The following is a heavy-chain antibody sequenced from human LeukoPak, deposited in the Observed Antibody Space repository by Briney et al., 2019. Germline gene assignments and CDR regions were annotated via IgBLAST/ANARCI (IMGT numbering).Heavy chain of an antibody. CDR2: INHSGST. J-gene: IGHJ5*02. Sequence: KPSETLSLTCAVYGGSFSGYYWSWIRQPPGKGLEWIGEINHSGSTNYNPSLKSRVTMSLDTSKNQFSLNLSSVTAADTAVYYCARKALPGNWFDPWGQGTLVTVSS. CDR3: ARKALPGNWFDP. V-gene: IGHV4-34*01. CDR1: GGSFSGYY.